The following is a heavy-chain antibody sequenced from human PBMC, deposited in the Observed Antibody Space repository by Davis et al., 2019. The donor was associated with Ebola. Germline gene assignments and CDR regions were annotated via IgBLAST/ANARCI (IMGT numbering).Heavy chain of an antibody. CDR3: ARTPGIVVADENWYFDL. D-gene: IGHD6-19*01. Sequence: ASVKVSCKASGYTFTSYGISWVRQAPGQGLEWMGWISAYNGNTNYAQKLQGRVTMTTDTSTSTAYMEVRSLRSDDTAVYYCARTPGIVVADENWYFDLWGRGTLVTVSS. V-gene: IGHV1-18*01. J-gene: IGHJ2*01. CDR1: GYTFTSYG. CDR2: ISAYNGNT.